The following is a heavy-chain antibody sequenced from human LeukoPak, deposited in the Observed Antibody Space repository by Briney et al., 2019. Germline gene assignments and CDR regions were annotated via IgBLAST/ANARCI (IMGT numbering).Heavy chain of an antibody. CDR3: AELGITMIGGV. CDR2: ISGSGGST. Sequence: GGSLRLSCAASGFTFSNYAMSWVRQTPGRGLQWVSVISGSGGSTYYADSVKGRFTISRDNAKNSLYLQMNSLRAEDTAVYYCAELGITMIGGVWGKGTTVTISS. V-gene: IGHV3-23*01. CDR1: GFTFSNYA. D-gene: IGHD3-10*02. J-gene: IGHJ6*04.